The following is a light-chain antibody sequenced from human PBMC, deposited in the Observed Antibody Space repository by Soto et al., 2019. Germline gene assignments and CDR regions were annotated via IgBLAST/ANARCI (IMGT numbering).Light chain of an antibody. Sequence: EIVMTQSPATLSVSPGERATLSCRASQSVSSNVAWYQQKPGQAPRLLIYGASTRATGIPARFSGSGSGTEFTLTISSLQSEDFAVYYCQQYNNWPLYTFGQGTKLESK. CDR3: QQYNNWPLYT. V-gene: IGKV3-15*01. CDR1: QSVSSN. J-gene: IGKJ2*01. CDR2: GAS.